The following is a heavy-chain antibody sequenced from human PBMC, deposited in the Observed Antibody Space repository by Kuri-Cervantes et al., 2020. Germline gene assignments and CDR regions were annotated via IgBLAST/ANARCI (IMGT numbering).Heavy chain of an antibody. CDR1: GFTFSNYW. CDR2: IKQDGSEK. CDR3: AKPDRGVVKDY. D-gene: IGHD4-23*01. J-gene: IGHJ4*02. V-gene: IGHV3-7*03. Sequence: GGSLRLSCAASGFTFSNYWMSWVRQAPGKGLEWVANIKQDGSEKYYVDSVKGRFTISRDNSKNTLYLQMNSLRAEDTAVYYCAKPDRGVVKDYWGQGTLVTVSS.